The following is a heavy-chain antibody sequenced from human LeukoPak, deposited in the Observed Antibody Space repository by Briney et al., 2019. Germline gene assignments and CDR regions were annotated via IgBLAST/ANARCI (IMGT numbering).Heavy chain of an antibody. CDR2: ISWNSGSI. J-gene: IGHJ4*02. D-gene: IGHD3-10*01. CDR3: AKDGGAKGIITTVFDY. CDR1: GFTFHDYA. V-gene: IGHV3-9*01. Sequence: GRSLRLSCAASGFTFHDYAMHWVRQAPEKGLEWVSGISWNSGSIGYADSVKGRFTISRDNAKNSLYLQMNSLRAEDTALYYCAKDGGAKGIITTVFDYWGQGTLVTVSS.